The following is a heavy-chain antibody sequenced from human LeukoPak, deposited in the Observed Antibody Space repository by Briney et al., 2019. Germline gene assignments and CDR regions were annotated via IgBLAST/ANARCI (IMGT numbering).Heavy chain of an antibody. CDR2: IYYSGRT. V-gene: IGHV4-59*01. D-gene: IGHD5-18*01. Sequence: SETLSLTCTVSGFSISSYYWSWLRQPPGKGREGLGYIYYSGRTNYNPSLKSRVTISVDTSKNQFSLKLSSVTAADTAVYYCAREMGKGYSYGYATNDAFDIWGQGTMVTASS. CDR1: GFSISSYY. CDR3: AREMGKGYSYGYATNDAFDI. J-gene: IGHJ3*02.